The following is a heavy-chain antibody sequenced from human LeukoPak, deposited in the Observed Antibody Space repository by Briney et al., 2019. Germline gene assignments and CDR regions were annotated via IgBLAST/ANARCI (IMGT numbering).Heavy chain of an antibody. CDR3: ERAVPVITFAGVIVPTYFDY. CDR2: ISYDGSNK. V-gene: IGHV3-30-3*01. J-gene: IGHJ4*02. Sequence: GGSLRLSCAASGFTFSSYAMHWVRQAPGKGLEWVAVISYDGSNKYYADSVKGRFTISRDNAKNSLYLQMNSLRAQDTAVYYCERAVPVITFAGVIVPTYFDYWGQGTLVTVSS. D-gene: IGHD3-16*02. CDR1: GFTFSSYA.